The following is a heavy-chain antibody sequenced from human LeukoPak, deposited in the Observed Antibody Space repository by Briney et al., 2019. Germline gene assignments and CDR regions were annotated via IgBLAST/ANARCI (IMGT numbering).Heavy chain of an antibody. J-gene: IGHJ5*02. CDR3: ARDIEGGYEQMVGDWFDP. Sequence: GASVKVSCKASGYTFTGYYMHWVRQAPGQGLEWMGWINPNSGGTNYAQKFQGRVTMTRDTSISTAYMELSRLRSDDTAVYYCARDIEGGYEQMVGDWFDPWGQGTLVTVSS. D-gene: IGHD5-12*01. CDR2: INPNSGGT. CDR1: GYTFTGYY. V-gene: IGHV1-2*02.